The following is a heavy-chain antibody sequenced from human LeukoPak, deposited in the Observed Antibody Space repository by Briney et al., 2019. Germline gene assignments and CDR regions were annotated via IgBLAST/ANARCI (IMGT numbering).Heavy chain of an antibody. V-gene: IGHV3-23*01. J-gene: IGHJ4*02. D-gene: IGHD3-9*01. Sequence: PGGSLRLSCAASGFTFSSYEMNWVRQAPGKGLEWVSAILGSGGSTYYADSVKGRFTVSRDNPKSTLYLQMNSLRAEDTALYYCAKWGDYDVLTGYYVPDYWGQGTLVTVSS. CDR2: ILGSGGST. CDR3: AKWGDYDVLTGYYVPDY. CDR1: GFTFSSYE.